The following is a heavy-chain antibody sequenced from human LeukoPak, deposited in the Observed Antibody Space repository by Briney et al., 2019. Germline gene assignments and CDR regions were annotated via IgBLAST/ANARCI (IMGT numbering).Heavy chain of an antibody. CDR1: GGSISSYY. J-gene: IGHJ4*02. CDR2: IYYSGST. Sequence: SETLSLTCTVSGGSISSYYWSWIRQPPGKGMEWIGYIYYSGSTNYNPSLKSRVTISVDTSKNQFSLKLSSVTAADTAVYYCARALPTYSSGWPLFDYWGQGTLVTVSS. D-gene: IGHD6-19*01. CDR3: ARALPTYSSGWPLFDY. V-gene: IGHV4-59*08.